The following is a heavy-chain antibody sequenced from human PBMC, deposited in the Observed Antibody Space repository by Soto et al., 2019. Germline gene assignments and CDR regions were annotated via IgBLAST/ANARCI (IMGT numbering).Heavy chain of an antibody. CDR3: ARGSLYDYVWGSYRRFDY. J-gene: IGHJ4*02. D-gene: IGHD3-16*02. CDR2: ISSSSSTI. CDR1: GFTFSSYS. V-gene: IGHV3-48*02. Sequence: GGSLRLSCAASGFTFSSYSMNWVRQAPGKGLEWVSYISSSSSTIYYADSVKGRFTISRDNAKNSLYLQMNSLRDEDTAVYYCARGSLYDYVWGSYRRFDYWGQGTLVTVSS.